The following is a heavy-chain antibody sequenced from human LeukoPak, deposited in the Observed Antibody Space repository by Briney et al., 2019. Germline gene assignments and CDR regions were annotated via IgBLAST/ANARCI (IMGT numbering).Heavy chain of an antibody. J-gene: IGHJ3*02. CDR2: IYHSGST. D-gene: IGHD3-22*01. Sequence: PSETLSLTCTVSGYSISSGYYWGWTRQPPGKGLEWIGSIYHSGSTYYNPSLKSRVTISVDTSKNQFSLKLSSVTAADTAVYYCARGSGITMIVVVIGDAFDIWGQGTMVTVSS. V-gene: IGHV4-38-2*02. CDR3: ARGSGITMIVVVIGDAFDI. CDR1: GYSISSGYY.